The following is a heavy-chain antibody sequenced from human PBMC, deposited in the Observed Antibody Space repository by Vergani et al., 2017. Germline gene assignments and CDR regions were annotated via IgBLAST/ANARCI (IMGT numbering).Heavy chain of an antibody. D-gene: IGHD1-1*01. J-gene: IGHJ6*03. CDR1: GFTFSASA. V-gene: IGHV3-15*02. CDR2: IKSKTDGGTT. CDR3: TTSQLVYYYYYYMDV. Sequence: EVQLVASGGALVQPGGSLKLSCAASGFTFSASAMHWVRQASGKGLEWVGRIKSKTDGGTTDYAAPVKGRFTISRDDAKNTLYLQMNSLKTEDTAVYYCTTSQLVYYYYYYMDVWGKGTTVTVSS.